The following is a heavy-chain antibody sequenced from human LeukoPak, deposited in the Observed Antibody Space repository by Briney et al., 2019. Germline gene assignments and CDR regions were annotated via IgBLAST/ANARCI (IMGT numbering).Heavy chain of an antibody. J-gene: IGHJ4*02. CDR2: IYYSGST. CDR1: GGSISSYY. CDR3: ARDLSAY. V-gene: IGHV4-59*12. Sequence: SETLSLTCTVSGGSISSYYWSWIRQPPGKGLEWIGYIYYSGSTNYNPSLKSRVTISVDTSKNQFSLKLSSVTAADTAVYYCARDLSAYWGQGTLVTVSS.